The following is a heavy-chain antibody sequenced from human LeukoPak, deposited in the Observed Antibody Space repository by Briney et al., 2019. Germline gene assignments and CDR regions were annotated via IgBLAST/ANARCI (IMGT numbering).Heavy chain of an antibody. V-gene: IGHV4-59*12. CDR3: ARSLPAAGTLFWFDP. J-gene: IGHJ5*02. Sequence: SETLSLTCTVSGGSISYYFWSWIRQPPGKGLEWIAYIYYTGGTDYNPSLKSRVTISVDTSKNQFSLKLSSVTAADTAVYYCARSLPAAGTLFWFDPWGQGTLVTVSS. CDR1: GGSISYYF. CDR2: IYYTGGT. D-gene: IGHD6-13*01.